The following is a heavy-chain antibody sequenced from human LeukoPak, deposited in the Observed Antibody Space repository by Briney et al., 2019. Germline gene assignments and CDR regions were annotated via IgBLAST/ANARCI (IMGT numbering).Heavy chain of an antibody. CDR1: GYTFTSYY. CDR3: ARYAPYYDILTGYYNVYYFDY. V-gene: IGHV1-46*01. CDR2: INPSGGST. J-gene: IGHJ4*02. Sequence: ASVKVSCKASGYTFTSYYMHWVRQAPGQGLEWMGIINPSGGSTSYAQKFQGRVTMTRDMSTSTAYMELRSLRSDDTAVYYCARYAPYYDILTGYYNVYYFDYWGQGTLVTVSS. D-gene: IGHD3-9*01.